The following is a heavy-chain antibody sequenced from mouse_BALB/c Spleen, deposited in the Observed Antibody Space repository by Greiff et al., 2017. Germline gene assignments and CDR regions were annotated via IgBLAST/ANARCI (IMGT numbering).Heavy chain of an antibody. CDR3: ARDNRLPYAMDY. CDR2: IRNKANGYTT. V-gene: IGHV7-3*02. D-gene: IGHD1-2*01. J-gene: IGHJ4*01. Sequence: EVQVVESGGGLVQPGGSLRLSCATSGFTFTDYYMSWVRQPPGKALEWLGFIRNKANGYTTEYSASVKGRFTISRDNSQSILYLQMNTLRAEDSATYYCARDNRLPYAMDYWGQGTSVTVSS. CDR1: GFTFTDYY.